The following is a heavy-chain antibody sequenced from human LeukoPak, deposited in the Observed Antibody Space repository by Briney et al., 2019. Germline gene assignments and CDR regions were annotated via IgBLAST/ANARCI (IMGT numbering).Heavy chain of an antibody. Sequence: SETLSLTCTVSGGSISSYYWSWIRQPPGQGLEWIGYIYYSGSTNYNPSLKSRVTISVDTSKNQFSLKLSSVTAADTAVYYCARRSPVALDYWGQGTLVTVSS. CDR1: GGSISSYY. J-gene: IGHJ4*02. V-gene: IGHV4-59*08. D-gene: IGHD6-19*01. CDR2: IYYSGST. CDR3: ARRSPVALDY.